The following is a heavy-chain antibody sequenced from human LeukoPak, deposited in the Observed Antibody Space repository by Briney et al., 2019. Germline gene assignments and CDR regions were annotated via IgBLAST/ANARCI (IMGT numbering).Heavy chain of an antibody. D-gene: IGHD6-19*01. CDR3: ARVFSSGWAAEYFQH. Sequence: GGSLRLSCAASGFTFSSYSMNWVRQAPGRGLEWVSSITSSSSYIYYADSVKGRFTISRDNAKNSLYLQMNSLRAEDTAVYYRARVFSSGWAAEYFQHWGQGTLVTVSS. CDR1: GFTFSSYS. CDR2: ITSSSSYI. J-gene: IGHJ1*01. V-gene: IGHV3-21*01.